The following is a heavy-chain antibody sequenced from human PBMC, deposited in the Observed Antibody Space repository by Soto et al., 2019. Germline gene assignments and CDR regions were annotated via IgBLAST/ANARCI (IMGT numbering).Heavy chain of an antibody. D-gene: IGHD6-6*01. CDR3: AKDWKQLAPTNDAFDI. V-gene: IGHV3-23*01. CDR1: GFTFSSYA. CDR2: ISGSGGST. Sequence: EVQLLESGGGLVQPGGSLRLSCAASGFTFSSYAMSWVRQAPGKGLEWVSAISGSGGSTYYADSVKGRFTISRDNSKNTLYLQMNSLRAEDTAVYYCAKDWKQLAPTNDAFDIWGQGTMVTVSS. J-gene: IGHJ3*02.